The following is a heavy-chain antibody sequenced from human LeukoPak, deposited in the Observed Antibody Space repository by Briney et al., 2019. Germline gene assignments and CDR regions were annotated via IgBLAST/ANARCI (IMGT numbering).Heavy chain of an antibody. CDR1: GSSFTSYW. CDR3: ARLGAYQLLSSTDY. Sequence: GGALKISCKGSGSSFTSYWIGWVLQMPGKGLEGMGIIYPGDSDTRYSPSFQGRVTIISGNYTNTTFLLQSSPQAPDTTAVYYARLGAYQLLSSTDYWGEGSLVTVSS. J-gene: IGHJ4*02. CDR2: IYPGDSDT. D-gene: IGHD2-2*01. V-gene: IGHV5-51*01.